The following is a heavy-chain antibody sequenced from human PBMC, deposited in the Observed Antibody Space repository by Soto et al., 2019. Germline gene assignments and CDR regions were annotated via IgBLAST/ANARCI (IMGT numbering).Heavy chain of an antibody. V-gene: IGHV3-11*01. J-gene: IGHJ4*02. CDR3: ARVPYGTDLYYFDY. Sequence: QVQLVESGGGLVTPGGSLRLSCEGSGYTFTDYSMAWIRQAPGKGLEWVSYITRSAFTMSYADSVKGRFTISRDNTKNSLYLQMHSLRADDTAVYYCARVPYGTDLYYFDYWGQGTLVTVSS. D-gene: IGHD3-10*01. CDR2: ITRSAFTM. CDR1: GYTFTDYS.